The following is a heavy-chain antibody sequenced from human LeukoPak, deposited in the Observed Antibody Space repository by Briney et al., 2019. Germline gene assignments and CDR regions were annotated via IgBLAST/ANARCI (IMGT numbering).Heavy chain of an antibody. J-gene: IGHJ4*02. CDR2: IHYSGST. Sequence: SQTLSLTCTVSGVSISSGDNYWSWIRQHPGEGLEWIGYIHYSGSTFYNPSLKSRATISVDTSKSQFSLNLSSVAAADTAVYYCARGELVFDYWGQGTQVTVSS. CDR3: ARGELVFDY. CDR1: GVSISSGDNY. D-gene: IGHD1-1*01. V-gene: IGHV4-31*03.